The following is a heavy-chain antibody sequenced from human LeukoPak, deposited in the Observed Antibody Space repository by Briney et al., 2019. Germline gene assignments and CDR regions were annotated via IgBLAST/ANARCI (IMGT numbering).Heavy chain of an antibody. CDR3: ARGGIQPAFDY. CDR2: IYHSGST. J-gene: IGHJ4*02. Sequence: SETLSLTCAVSGGSISSSNWWSWVRQPPGKGLEWIGEIYHSGSTNYNPSLKGRVTISVDKSKNQFSLKLSSVTAADTAVYYCARGGIQPAFDYWGQGTLVTVSS. CDR1: GGSISSSNW. D-gene: IGHD5-18*01. V-gene: IGHV4-4*02.